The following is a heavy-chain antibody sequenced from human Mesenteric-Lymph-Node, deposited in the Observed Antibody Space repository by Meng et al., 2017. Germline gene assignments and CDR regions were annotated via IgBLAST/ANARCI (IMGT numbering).Heavy chain of an antibody. J-gene: IGHJ4*02. CDR1: GYTFTSYD. Sequence: ASVKVSCKASGYTFTSYDINWVRQATGQGLEWMGWISPYNGNTNYAQNLQGRVTMTTDTSTTTAYMELRSLRSDDTAVYYCVRAGQDRSYYFNYWGQGTLVTVSS. CDR2: ISPYNGNT. D-gene: IGHD2-15*01. CDR3: VRAGQDRSYYFNY. V-gene: IGHV1-18*01.